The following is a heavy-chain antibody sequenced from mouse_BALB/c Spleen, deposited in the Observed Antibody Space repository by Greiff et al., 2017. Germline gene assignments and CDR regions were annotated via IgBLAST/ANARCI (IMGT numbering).Heavy chain of an antibody. Sequence: VHVKQSGPELVKPGASVKISCKASGYTFTDYNMHWVKQSHGKSLEWIGYIYPYNGGTGYNQKFKSKATLTVDNSSSTAYMELRSLTSEDSAVYYCARSDSYAMDYWGEGTSVTVSS. V-gene: IGHV1S29*02. CDR2: IYPYNGGT. D-gene: IGHD2-13*01. J-gene: IGHJ4*01. CDR1: GYTFTDYN. CDR3: ARSDSYAMDY.